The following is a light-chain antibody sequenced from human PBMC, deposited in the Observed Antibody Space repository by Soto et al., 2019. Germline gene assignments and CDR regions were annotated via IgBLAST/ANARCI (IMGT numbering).Light chain of an antibody. CDR3: SSYAGSNNLGV. Sequence: QSALTQPPSASGSPGQSVTISCTGTSSDGGGYNYVSWYQQHPGKAPKLMIYEVSKRPSGVPDRFSGSKSGNTASLTVSGLQAEDDADYYCSSYAGSNNLGVFGTGTKVTVL. J-gene: IGLJ1*01. CDR2: EVS. CDR1: SSDGGGYNY. V-gene: IGLV2-8*01.